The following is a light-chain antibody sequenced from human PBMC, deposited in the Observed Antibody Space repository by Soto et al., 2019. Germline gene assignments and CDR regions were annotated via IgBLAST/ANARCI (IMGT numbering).Light chain of an antibody. CDR3: QQSYSTPPT. J-gene: IGKJ1*01. CDR2: AAS. CDR1: QSISSY. V-gene: IGKV1-39*01. Sequence: DIQMTQSPSSLSASVGDRVTITCRASQSISSYLNWYQQKRGKAPKLLIYAASSLQSGVPSRFSGSGSGTDFTLTISSLQPEDFATYYCQQSYSTPPTFGQGTKVDIK.